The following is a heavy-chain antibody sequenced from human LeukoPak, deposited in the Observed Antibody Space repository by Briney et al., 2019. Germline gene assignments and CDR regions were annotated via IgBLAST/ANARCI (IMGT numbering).Heavy chain of an antibody. D-gene: IGHD3-22*01. V-gene: IGHV3-48*03. CDR2: ISSSGSTI. CDR1: GFTFGSYE. J-gene: IGHJ2*01. CDR3: ATLGALVVITHWYFDL. Sequence: GGSLRLSCAASGFTFGSYEMNWVRQAPGKGLEWVSYISSSGSTIYYADSVKGRFTISRDNAKNSLYLQMNSLRAEDTAVYYCATLGALVVITHWYFDLWGRGTLVTVSS.